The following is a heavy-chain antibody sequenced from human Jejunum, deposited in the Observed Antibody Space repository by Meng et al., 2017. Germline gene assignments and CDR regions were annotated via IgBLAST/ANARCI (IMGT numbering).Heavy chain of an antibody. CDR1: GFSFSSYC. V-gene: IGHV3-74*01. D-gene: IGHD6-19*01. Sequence: EVQLLVSGGGLVQLGGSLRLFCVASGFSFSSYCMHWVRQAPGKGLVWVSRVNGDGSSTSYADSVRGRFTISRDTAKNTLYLQMNSLRPEDTAVYFCARVQLLADDVFDIWGQGTMVTVSS. CDR3: ARVQLLADDVFDI. J-gene: IGHJ3*02. CDR2: VNGDGSST.